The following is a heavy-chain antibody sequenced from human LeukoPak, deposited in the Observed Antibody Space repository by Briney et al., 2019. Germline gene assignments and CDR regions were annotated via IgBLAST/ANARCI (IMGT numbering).Heavy chain of an antibody. V-gene: IGHV3-30*18. J-gene: IGHJ4*02. CDR1: GFTFSNHY. Sequence: PGRSLRLSCAASGFTFSNHYMDWVRQAPGKGLEWVAVISYDGSNKYYADSVKGRFTISRDNSKNTLYLQMNSLRAEDTAVYYCAKWEPGYSSSWSFDYWGQGTLVTVSS. CDR2: ISYDGSNK. D-gene: IGHD6-13*01. CDR3: AKWEPGYSSSWSFDY.